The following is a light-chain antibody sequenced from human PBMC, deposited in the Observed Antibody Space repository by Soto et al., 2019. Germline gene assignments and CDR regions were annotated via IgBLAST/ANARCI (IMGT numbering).Light chain of an antibody. J-gene: IGKJ4*01. CDR2: AAS. CDR3: QQSHSTPLT. Sequence: DIQMTQSPSSLSASVGDRVTITCRASQSISSYLNWYQQRPGKAPKFLIYAASNLQSGVPSRFSGSGFGTDFTLTISSLQPEDFATYYCQQSHSTPLTFGGGTKVEIK. CDR1: QSISSY. V-gene: IGKV1-39*01.